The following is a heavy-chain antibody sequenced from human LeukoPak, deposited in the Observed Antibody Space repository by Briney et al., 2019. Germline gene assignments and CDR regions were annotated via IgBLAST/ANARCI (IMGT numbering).Heavy chain of an antibody. CDR2: IRYDGSNK. J-gene: IGHJ3*02. Sequence: GGSLRLSCAASGFTFSSYGMHWVRQAPGKGLEWVAFIRYDGSNKYYADSVKGRFTISRDNSKNTLYLQMNSLRAEDTAVYYCAKDLPLGQWELLPDAFDIWGQGTMVTVSS. V-gene: IGHV3-30*02. CDR1: GFTFSSYG. D-gene: IGHD1-26*01. CDR3: AKDLPLGQWELLPDAFDI.